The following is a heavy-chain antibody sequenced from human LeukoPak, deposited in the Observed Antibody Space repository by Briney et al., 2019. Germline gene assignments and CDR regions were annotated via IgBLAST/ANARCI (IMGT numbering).Heavy chain of an antibody. J-gene: IGHJ3*02. CDR1: GYTFTSYS. Sequence: GASVKVSCKASGYTFTSYSISWVRQAPGQGLEWMGWISAYNGNTNYAQKLQGRVTMTTDTSTSTAYMELRSLRSDDTAVYYCAREGDSSGYYLLLDAFDIWGQGTMVTVSS. CDR3: AREGDSSGYYLLLDAFDI. D-gene: IGHD3-22*01. V-gene: IGHV1-18*01. CDR2: ISAYNGNT.